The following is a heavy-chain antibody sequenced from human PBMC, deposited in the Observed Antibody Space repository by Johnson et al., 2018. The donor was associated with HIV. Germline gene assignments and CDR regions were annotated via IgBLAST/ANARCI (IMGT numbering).Heavy chain of an antibody. D-gene: IGHD2-21*02. J-gene: IGHJ3*02. CDR1: GFAVSSNY. Sequence: VQLVESGGGLVQPGGSLRLSCAASGFAVSSNYMSWVRQAPGKGLEWVSVIYSGGSTYYADSVKGRFTISRDNSKNTLYLQVNSLRADDTAVYYCVRDDYAFHIWGQGTVVTVSS. V-gene: IGHV3-66*01. CDR2: IYSGGST. CDR3: VRDDYAFHI.